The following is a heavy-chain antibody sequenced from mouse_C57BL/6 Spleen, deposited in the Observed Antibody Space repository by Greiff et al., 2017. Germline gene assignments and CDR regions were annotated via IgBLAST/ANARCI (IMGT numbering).Heavy chain of an antibody. V-gene: IGHV3-6*01. Sequence: EVKLMESGPGLVKPSQSLSLTCSVTGYSITSGYYWNWIRQFPGNHLEWMSNISYDGSNNYNPSLKNRISITRDTSKNQFFLMLNSVTTEDTATYYCAREDKGYFDVWGTGTTVTVSS. J-gene: IGHJ1*03. D-gene: IGHD1-3*01. CDR3: AREDKGYFDV. CDR1: GYSITSGYY. CDR2: ISYDGSN.